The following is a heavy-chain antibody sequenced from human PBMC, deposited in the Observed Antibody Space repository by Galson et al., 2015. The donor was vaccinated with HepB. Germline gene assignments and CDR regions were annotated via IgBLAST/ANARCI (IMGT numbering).Heavy chain of an antibody. CDR3: AGEWYYSMDV. CDR2: ITKSSSNT. J-gene: IGHJ6*02. CDR1: GFTFSDYY. Sequence: SLRLSCAASGFTFSDYYMSWIRQAPGKGLEWVSYITKSSSNTNYADSVKGRFTISRDNAKNSLYLQMNSLRAEDTAVYYCAGEWYYSMDVWGQGTTVTVSS. V-gene: IGHV3-11*05.